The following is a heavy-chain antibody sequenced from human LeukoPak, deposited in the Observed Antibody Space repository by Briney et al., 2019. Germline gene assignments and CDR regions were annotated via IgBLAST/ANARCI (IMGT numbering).Heavy chain of an antibody. Sequence: SETLSLTCTVSGGSISSYYWSWIRQPPGKGLEWIGYIYYSGSTNYNPSLKSRVTISVDTSKNQFSLKLSSVTAADTAVYYCAKMGNPAAVTTDYWGQGTLVTVSS. CDR3: AKMGNPAAVTTDY. J-gene: IGHJ4*02. CDR2: IYYSGST. CDR1: GGSISSYY. D-gene: IGHD4-17*01. V-gene: IGHV4-59*01.